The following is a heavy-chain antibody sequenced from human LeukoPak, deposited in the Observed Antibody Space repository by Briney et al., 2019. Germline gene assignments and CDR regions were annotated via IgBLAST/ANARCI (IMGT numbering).Heavy chain of an antibody. J-gene: IGHJ4*02. Sequence: ASVKVSCKASGYTFTGYYMHWVRQAPGQGLEWMGRINPNSGGTNYAQEFQGRVAMTRDTSISTAYMELSRLRSDDTAVYYCARVQWFGELWRAIDYWGQGTLVTVSS. V-gene: IGHV1-2*06. CDR1: GYTFTGYY. CDR2: INPNSGGT. D-gene: IGHD3-10*01. CDR3: ARVQWFGELWRAIDY.